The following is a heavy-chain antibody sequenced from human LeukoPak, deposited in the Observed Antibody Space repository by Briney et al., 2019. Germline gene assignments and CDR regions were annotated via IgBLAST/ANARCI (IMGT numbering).Heavy chain of an antibody. D-gene: IGHD3-22*01. Sequence: GGSLRLSCAASGFTFDDYAMHWVRQAPGKGLKWVSLISWDGGSTYYADSVKGRFTISRDNSKNSLYLQMNSLRAEDTALYYCAKDGGSSGYYSYFDYWGQGTLVTVSS. CDR3: AKDGGSSGYYSYFDY. CDR1: GFTFDDYA. V-gene: IGHV3-43D*03. CDR2: ISWDGGST. J-gene: IGHJ4*02.